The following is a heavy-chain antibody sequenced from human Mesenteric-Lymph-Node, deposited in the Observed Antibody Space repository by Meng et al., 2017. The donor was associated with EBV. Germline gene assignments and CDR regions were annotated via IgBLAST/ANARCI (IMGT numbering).Heavy chain of an antibody. Sequence: VHLQQWGAGLFKPSATLSLTCAVKGGSLSGAYWNWIRQPPGKGLEWIGEIIHGGSPSYNPSLKSRVTISIDTSKNQLSLMLSSVTAADTAVYYCARRPTGIDYWGQGTLVTVSS. CDR2: IIHGGSP. V-gene: IGHV4-34*12. CDR1: GGSLSGAY. CDR3: ARRPTGIDY. J-gene: IGHJ4*02. D-gene: IGHD2-8*02.